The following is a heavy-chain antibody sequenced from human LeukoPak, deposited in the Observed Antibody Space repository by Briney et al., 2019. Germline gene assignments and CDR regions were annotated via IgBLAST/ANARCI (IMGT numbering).Heavy chain of an antibody. CDR1: GNSISTDYY. V-gene: IGHV4-38-2*02. CDR3: AGEYSSSPGY. Sequence: SETLSLTCSVSGNSISTDYYWGWIRQPPGKGLEWIASIYYSGTSYYNPSLRSRVTISVDTSKNQFSLKLNSVTAADTAVYYCAGEYSSSPGYWGQGALVTVSS. D-gene: IGHD3-22*01. CDR2: IYYSGTS. J-gene: IGHJ4*02.